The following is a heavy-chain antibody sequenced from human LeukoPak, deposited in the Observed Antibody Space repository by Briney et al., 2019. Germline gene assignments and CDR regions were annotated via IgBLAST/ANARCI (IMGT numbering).Heavy chain of an antibody. CDR3: ASVEKATTGDY. D-gene: IGHD5-24*01. CDR2: IIPLLGIA. V-gene: IGHV1-69*04. J-gene: IGHJ4*02. Sequence: SVKVSCKASAGTFSSYAISWVRQAPGEGVEWMGRIIPLLGIANYAQKFQGRVTITADKSTSTAYMELSSLRSEDTAVYYCASVEKATTGDYWGQGTLVTVSS. CDR1: AGTFSSYA.